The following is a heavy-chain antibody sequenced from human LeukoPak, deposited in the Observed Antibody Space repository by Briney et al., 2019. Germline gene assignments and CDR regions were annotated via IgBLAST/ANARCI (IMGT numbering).Heavy chain of an antibody. CDR1: GFTFSSYD. D-gene: IGHD6-13*01. V-gene: IGHV3-13*01. J-gene: IGHJ4*02. Sequence: GGSLRLSCAASGFTFSSYDMHWVRQAIGKGLEWVSAIGTAGDTYYPGSVKGRFTISRENAQNSLYLQMNSLRAEDTAAYYCARRLAEAGLGFDYWGQGTLVTVSS. CDR3: ARRLAEAGLGFDY. CDR2: IGTAGDT.